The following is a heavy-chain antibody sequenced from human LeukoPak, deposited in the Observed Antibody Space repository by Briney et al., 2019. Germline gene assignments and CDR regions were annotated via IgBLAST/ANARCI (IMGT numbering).Heavy chain of an antibody. CDR2: VYHVGTT. V-gene: IGHV4-38-2*02. J-gene: IGHJ3*02. Sequence: SETLSLTCTVSGYSISSGYFWGWIRQPPGKGLEWIGVYHVGTTDYNPSLKSRVTISVDRSKSQMSLKLSSVTAADTAVYYCARCLGFLIGSSWYPDAFDIWGQGTMVTVSS. D-gene: IGHD6-13*01. CDR1: GYSISSGYF. CDR3: ARCLGFLIGSSWYPDAFDI.